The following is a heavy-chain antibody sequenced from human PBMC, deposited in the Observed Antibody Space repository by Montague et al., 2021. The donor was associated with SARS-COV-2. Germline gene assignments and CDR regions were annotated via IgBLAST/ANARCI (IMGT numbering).Heavy chain of an antibody. CDR1: GGSISSGSYY. J-gene: IGHJ5*02. Sequence: TLSLTCTVSGGSISSGSYYWSWIRQPAGKGLEWIGRIYTSGSTNYNPSLKSRVTISVDTSKNQFSLKLSSVTAADTAVYYCASEAPGRCSGGSCSLDNWFDPWGQGTLVTVSS. CDR2: IYTSGST. D-gene: IGHD2-15*01. V-gene: IGHV4-61*02. CDR3: ASEAPGRCSGGSCSLDNWFDP.